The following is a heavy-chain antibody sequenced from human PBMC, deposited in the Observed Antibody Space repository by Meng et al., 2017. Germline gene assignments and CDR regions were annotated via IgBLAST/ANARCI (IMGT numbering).Heavy chain of an antibody. CDR1: GGSISSGSYY. V-gene: IGHV4-61*02. D-gene: IGHD6-19*01. CDR2: IYTSGSN. J-gene: IGHJ6*02. CDR3: ARDYSSGWSYYYYYGMDV. Sequence: SETLSLTCTVSGGSISSGSYYWSWIRQPAGKGLEWIGRIYTSGSNNYNPSLKSRVTISVDTSKNQFSLKLSSVTAVDTAVYYCARDYSSGWSYYYYYGMDVWGQGTTVTVSS.